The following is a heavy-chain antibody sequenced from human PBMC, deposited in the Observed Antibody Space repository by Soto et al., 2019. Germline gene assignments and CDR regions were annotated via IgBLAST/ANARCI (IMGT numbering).Heavy chain of an antibody. V-gene: IGHV3-33*01. D-gene: IGHD2-2*01. CDR3: ARGGCSSASCYHTNYYYYHYMDV. CDR1: GFTFNSYG. CDR2: IWYDASNK. J-gene: IGHJ6*03. Sequence: GGSLRLSCEASGFTFNSYGMHWVRQAPGKGLEWVAVIWYDASNKYYADSVKGRFTISRDNSKSTLYLQMNSLRAEDTAVYYCARGGCSSASCYHTNYYYYHYMDVWGKGTTVTVSS.